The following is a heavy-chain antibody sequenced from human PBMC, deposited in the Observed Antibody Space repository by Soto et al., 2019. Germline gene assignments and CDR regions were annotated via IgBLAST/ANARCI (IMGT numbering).Heavy chain of an antibody. Sequence: SQTLSLTCAISGDSVSSNSAAWNWIRQSPSRGLEWLGRTYYRSKWYNDYAVSVKSRITINPDTSKNQFSLQLNSVTPEDTAVYYCAVGYYDFWSGYTPLTYYFDYWGQGXLVTVSS. CDR1: GDSVSSNSAA. J-gene: IGHJ4*02. CDR3: AVGYYDFWSGYTPLTYYFDY. V-gene: IGHV6-1*01. CDR2: TYYRSKWYN. D-gene: IGHD3-3*01.